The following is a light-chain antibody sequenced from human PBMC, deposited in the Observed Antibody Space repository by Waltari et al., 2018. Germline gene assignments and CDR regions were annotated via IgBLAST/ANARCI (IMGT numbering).Light chain of an antibody. Sequence: DIQMTQSPSSLSASVGDRVTITCRESQSISNSLNWYQEKPGKVPKLLIYAASTLHSGVPSRFSGSGSGTEFTLTISSLQVEDFATYYCQQSYSTAPETFGQGTRVDMK. V-gene: IGKV1-39*01. CDR1: QSISNS. CDR2: AAS. J-gene: IGKJ1*01. CDR3: QQSYSTAPET.